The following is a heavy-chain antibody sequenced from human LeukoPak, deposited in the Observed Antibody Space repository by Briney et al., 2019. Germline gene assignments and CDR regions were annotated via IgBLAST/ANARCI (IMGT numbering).Heavy chain of an antibody. CDR1: GFTFTDSA. CDR3: AADPHRGVGQEYYFDY. Sequence: ASVKVSCKASGFTFTDSAMHWVRQARGQRLEWIGWIVVGSGNTNYAQKFQERVTITRDMSTSTAYMELSSLRSEDTAVYYCAADPHRGVGQEYYFDYWGQGTLVTVSS. D-gene: IGHD3-10*01. J-gene: IGHJ4*02. CDR2: IVVGSGNT. V-gene: IGHV1-58*02.